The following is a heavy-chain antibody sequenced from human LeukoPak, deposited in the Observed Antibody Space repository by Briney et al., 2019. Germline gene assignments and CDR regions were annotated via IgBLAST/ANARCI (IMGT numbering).Heavy chain of an antibody. CDR1: GYSFTSYW. D-gene: IGHD2-15*01. J-gene: IGHJ4*02. Sequence: GESLKISCKGSGYSFTSYWIGWVRQMPGEGLEWMGIIYPGDSDTRYSPSFQGQVTISADKSISTAYLQWSSLKASDTAMYYCARSLPDCSGGSCYPHCFDYWGQGTLVTVSS. V-gene: IGHV5-51*01. CDR3: ARSLPDCSGGSCYPHCFDY. CDR2: IYPGDSDT.